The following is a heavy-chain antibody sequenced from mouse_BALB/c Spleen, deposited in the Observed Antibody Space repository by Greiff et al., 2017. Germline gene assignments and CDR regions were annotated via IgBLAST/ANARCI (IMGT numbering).Heavy chain of an antibody. V-gene: IGHV14-3*02. D-gene: IGHD1-1*01. CDR2: IDPANGNT. CDR1: GFNIKDTY. CDR3: ASHTTYYAMDY. Sequence: EVQLQQSGAELVKPGASVKLSCTASGFNIKDTYMHWVKQRPEQGLEWIGRIDPANGNTKYDPKFQGKATITADTSSITAYLQLSSLTSEDTAVYYCASHTTYYAMDYWGQGTSVTVSS. J-gene: IGHJ4*01.